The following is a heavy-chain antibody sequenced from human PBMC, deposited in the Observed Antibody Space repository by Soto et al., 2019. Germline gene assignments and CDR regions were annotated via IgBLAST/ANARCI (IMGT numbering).Heavy chain of an antibody. J-gene: IGHJ6*02. V-gene: IGHV3-23*01. CDR1: GFSFNSHA. Sequence: GGSLRLSCAASGFSFNSHAMTWVRQAPGRGLEWVAAINSGVDAFYADSVKGRFTISRVNSKDTLYLQMNSLGVEDTALYYCAKVLSLRTSGKYYKPFFHGMDVWGLGTTVTVSS. CDR2: INSGVDA. D-gene: IGHD3-10*01. CDR3: AKVLSLRTSGKYYKPFFHGMDV.